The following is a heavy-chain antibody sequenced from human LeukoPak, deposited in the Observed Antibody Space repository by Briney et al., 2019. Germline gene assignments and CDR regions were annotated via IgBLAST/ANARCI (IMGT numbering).Heavy chain of an antibody. CDR2: ISSTGTYI. J-gene: IGHJ4*02. CDR3: ARDLDYSTGFDY. CDR1: GFTFSSSTFGSYT. V-gene: IGHV3-21*01. Sequence: GESLRLSCATSGFTFSSSTFGSYTMNRVRQAPGKGLEWVSSISSTGTYIYNTDSVKGRFTISRDIDNSILYLQMNSLRADDTAVYYCARDLDYSTGFDYWGQGTLVTVSS. D-gene: IGHD4-11*01.